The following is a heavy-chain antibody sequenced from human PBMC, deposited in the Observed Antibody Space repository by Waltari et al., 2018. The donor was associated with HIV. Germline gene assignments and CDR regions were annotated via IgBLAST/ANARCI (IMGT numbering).Heavy chain of an antibody. CDR1: GHTLSALT. CDR2: FDPEDDET. CDR3: ATDFSGMVRAYSYYSLDV. J-gene: IGHJ6*02. V-gene: IGHV1-24*01. D-gene: IGHD3-10*01. Sequence: QVQLVQSGAEVKKPGASVKVSCKVSGHTLSALTMHWVQQVPGKGLEWMGNFDPEDDETIYAQKFQGRVTMTEDTSSDTAYMELSSLTSGDTAVYYCATDFSGMVRAYSYYSLDVWGQGTTVTVSS.